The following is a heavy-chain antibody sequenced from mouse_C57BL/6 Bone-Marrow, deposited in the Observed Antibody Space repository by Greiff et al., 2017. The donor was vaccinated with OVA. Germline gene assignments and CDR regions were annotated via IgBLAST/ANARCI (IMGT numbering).Heavy chain of an antibody. CDR3: LYDYGSRVWFAY. V-gene: IGHV6-3*01. D-gene: IGHD1-1*01. CDR1: GFTFSNYW. Sequence: EVKLMESGGGLVQPGGSMKLSCVASGFTFSNYWMNWVRQSPEKGLEWVAQIRLKSDNYATHYAESVKGRFTISRDDSKSSVYLQMNNLRAEDTGIYYCLYDYGSRVWFAYWGQGTLVTVSA. CDR2: IRLKSDNYAT. J-gene: IGHJ3*01.